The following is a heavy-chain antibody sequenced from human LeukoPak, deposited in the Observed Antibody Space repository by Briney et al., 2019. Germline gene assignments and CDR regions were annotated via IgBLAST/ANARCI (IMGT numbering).Heavy chain of an antibody. CDR3: ARTDSKSYSSGWYNY. V-gene: IGHV4-39*01. D-gene: IGHD6-19*01. J-gene: IGHJ4*02. CDR2: IYYSGST. Sequence: SETLSLTCTVTGGSISRSSYDSGWIRQPPGKGLEWIGSIYYSGSTYYNSSLKSRVTISVDTSKNQFSLKLSSVTATDTAVYYCARTDSKSYSSGWYNYWGQGTLVTVSS. CDR1: GGSISRSSYD.